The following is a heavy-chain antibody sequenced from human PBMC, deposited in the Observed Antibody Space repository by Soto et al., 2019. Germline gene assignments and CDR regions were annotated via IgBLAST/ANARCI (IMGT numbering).Heavy chain of an antibody. J-gene: IGHJ6*02. V-gene: IGHV1-69*13. D-gene: IGHD2-2*01. Sequence: SVKVSCKASGGTFSSYAISWVRQAPGQGLEWMGGIIPIFGTANYAQKFQGRVTITADESTSTAHMELSSLRSEDTAVYYCARGLPAANPYYYYYGMDVWGQGTTVTVSS. CDR3: ARGLPAANPYYYYYGMDV. CDR2: IIPIFGTA. CDR1: GGTFSSYA.